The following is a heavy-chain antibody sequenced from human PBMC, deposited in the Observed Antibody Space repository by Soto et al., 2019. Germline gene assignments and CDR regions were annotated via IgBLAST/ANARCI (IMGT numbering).Heavy chain of an antibody. Sequence: ASVKVSCKASGYTFTGYYMHWVRQAPGQGLEWMGWINPNSGGTNYAQKFQGWVTMTRDTSISTAYMELSRLRADDTAVYYCARAYCRRSIGDSAVDAFDIWGQGTMVTVSS. J-gene: IGHJ3*02. CDR3: ARAYCRRSIGDSAVDAFDI. D-gene: IGHD2-15*01. CDR1: GYTFTGYY. V-gene: IGHV1-2*04. CDR2: INPNSGGT.